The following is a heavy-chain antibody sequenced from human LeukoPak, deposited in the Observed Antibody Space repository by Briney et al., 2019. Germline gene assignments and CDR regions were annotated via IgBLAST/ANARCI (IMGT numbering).Heavy chain of an antibody. Sequence: SETLSLTCTVSGSSIGAYSWSWIRQPPGKGLEWIGYIYTTGSTHHNPSLKSRVTMSLDRSKYQFSLRLTYVTAADTAVFYCARHRAEMATITDDAFDMWGRGTMVTVSS. V-gene: IGHV4-4*09. CDR2: IYTTGST. J-gene: IGHJ3*02. D-gene: IGHD5-24*01. CDR1: GSSIGAYS. CDR3: ARHRAEMATITDDAFDM.